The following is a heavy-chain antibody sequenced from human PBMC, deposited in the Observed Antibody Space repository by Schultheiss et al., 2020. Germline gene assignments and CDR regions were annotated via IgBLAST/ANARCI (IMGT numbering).Heavy chain of an antibody. J-gene: IGHJ5*02. Sequence: GGSLRLSCAASEFTFSSYAMSWVRQAPGKGLEWVSAISNSGGSTYYADSVKGRFTISRDNSKNTLYLQMNSLRAEDTAVYYCARVRLTPQSGSYPQEINWFDPWGQGTLVTVSS. CDR1: EFTFSSYA. D-gene: IGHD1-26*01. CDR2: ISNSGGST. V-gene: IGHV3-23*01. CDR3: ARVRLTPQSGSYPQEINWFDP.